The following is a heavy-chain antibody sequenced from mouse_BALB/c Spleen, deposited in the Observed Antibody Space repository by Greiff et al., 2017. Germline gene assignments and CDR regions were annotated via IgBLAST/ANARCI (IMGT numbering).Heavy chain of an antibody. D-gene: IGHD2-1*01. CDR3: ARSGNYDYFDY. J-gene: IGHJ2*01. CDR2: INPSNGRT. V-gene: IGHV1S81*02. CDR1: GYTFTSYW. Sequence: QLQQPGAELVKPGASVKLSCKASGYTFTSYWMHWVKQRPGQGLEWIGEINPSNGRTNYNEKFKSKATLTVDKSSSTAYMQLSSLTSEDSAVYYCARSGNYDYFDYWGQGTTLTVSS.